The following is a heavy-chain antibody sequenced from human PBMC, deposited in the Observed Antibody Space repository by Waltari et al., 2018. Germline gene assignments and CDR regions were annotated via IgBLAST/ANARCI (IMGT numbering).Heavy chain of an antibody. J-gene: IGHJ4*02. D-gene: IGHD3-10*01. CDR3: AREGYGSGSRALGPFDY. V-gene: IGHV4-4*02. CDR2: IYHSGST. CDR1: GGSISSSNW. Sequence: QVQLQESGPGLVKPSGTLSLPCAVSGGSISSSNWWSWVRQPPGKGLEWIGEIYHSGSTNYNPSLKSRVTISVDKSKNQFSLKLSSVTAADTAVYYCAREGYGSGSRALGPFDYWGQGTLVTVSS.